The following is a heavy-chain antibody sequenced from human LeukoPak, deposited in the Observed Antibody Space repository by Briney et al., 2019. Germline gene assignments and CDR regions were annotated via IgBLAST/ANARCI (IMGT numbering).Heavy chain of an antibody. J-gene: IGHJ3*02. CDR2: INLDGSEK. Sequence: PGGSLRLSCAASGFRLSSYWMSWVRQAPGKGLEWVANINLDGSEKSYVDSVEGRFTISRDNAKNSLYLQMNSLRGEDTAVYYCARDSERSSSFAFDIWGLGTMVTASS. CDR1: GFRLSSYW. D-gene: IGHD3-3*02. CDR3: ARDSERSSSFAFDI. V-gene: IGHV3-7*01.